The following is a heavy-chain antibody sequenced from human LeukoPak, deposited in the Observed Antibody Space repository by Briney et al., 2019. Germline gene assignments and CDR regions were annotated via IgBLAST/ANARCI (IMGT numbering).Heavy chain of an antibody. CDR3: ARLLWFGDRYMDV. CDR1: GYSISSGYY. J-gene: IGHJ6*03. CDR2: IYHSGST. V-gene: IGHV4-38-2*02. D-gene: IGHD3-10*01. Sequence: PSETLSLTCTVSGYSISSGYYWGWIRQPPGKGLEWIGSIYHSGSTYYNPSLKSRVTISVDTSKNQFSLKLSSVTAADTAVYYCARLLWFGDRYMDVWGKGTTVTVSS.